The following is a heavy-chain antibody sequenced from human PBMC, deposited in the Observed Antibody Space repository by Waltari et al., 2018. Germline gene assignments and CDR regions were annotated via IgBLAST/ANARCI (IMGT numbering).Heavy chain of an antibody. J-gene: IGHJ6*02. CDR2: ISGSGGST. CDR3: AKDGVVVVVPAAIPLYYYGMDV. CDR1: GFTFSSYA. D-gene: IGHD2-2*02. Sequence: LESGGGLVQPGGSLRLSCAASGFTFSSYAMSWVRQAPGKGLEWVSAISGSGGSTYYADSVKGRFTISRDNSKNTLYLQMNSLRAEDTAVYYCAKDGVVVVVPAAIPLYYYGMDVWGQGTTVTVSS. V-gene: IGHV3-23*01.